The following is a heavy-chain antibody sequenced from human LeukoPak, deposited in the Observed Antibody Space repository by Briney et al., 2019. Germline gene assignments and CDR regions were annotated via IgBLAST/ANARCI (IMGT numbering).Heavy chain of an antibody. CDR2: IYYSGST. CDR3: ARDFRYSSSQSLDY. Sequence: PSQTLSLTCTVSGGSISSGDYYWSWIRQPPGKGLEWIGYIYYSGSTYYNPSLKSRVTISVDTSKNQFSLKPSSVTAADTAVYYCARDFRYSSSQSLDYWGQGTLVTVSS. CDR1: GGSISSGDYY. D-gene: IGHD6-13*01. J-gene: IGHJ4*02. V-gene: IGHV4-30-4*08.